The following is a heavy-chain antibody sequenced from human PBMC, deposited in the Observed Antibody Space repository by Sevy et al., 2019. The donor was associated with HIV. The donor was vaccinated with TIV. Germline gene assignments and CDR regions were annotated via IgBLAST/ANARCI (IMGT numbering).Heavy chain of an antibody. V-gene: IGHV3-7*03. D-gene: IGHD3-9*01. CDR2: IKHDGSET. Sequence: GGSLRLSCAASGFDFNNHWMSWVRQAPEKGLECVANIKHDGSETYYVDSLEGRFTISRDNAKNSLSLQINDLRAEDTAMYYCARLPTGLQSFNYLLSTYFDSWGQGTLVTVSS. J-gene: IGHJ4*02. CDR1: GFDFNNHW. CDR3: ARLPTGLQSFNYLLSTYFDS.